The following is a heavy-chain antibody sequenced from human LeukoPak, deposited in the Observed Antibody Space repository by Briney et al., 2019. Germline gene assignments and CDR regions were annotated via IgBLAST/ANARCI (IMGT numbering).Heavy chain of an antibody. CDR2: ISAYNGNT. V-gene: IGHV1-18*01. J-gene: IGHJ4*02. CDR1: GYTFTYYG. Sequence: ASVKVSCKASGYTFTYYGITWVRQAPGQGLEWMGWISAYNGNTNYPQKLQGRVTMTTDTSTSTAYTELRSLRSDDTAVYYCARSPPYDILTGYYDYWGQGTLVTVSS. CDR3: ARSPPYDILTGYYDY. D-gene: IGHD3-9*01.